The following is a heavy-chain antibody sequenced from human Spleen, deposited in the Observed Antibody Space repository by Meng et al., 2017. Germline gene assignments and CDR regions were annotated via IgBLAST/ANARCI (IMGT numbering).Heavy chain of an antibody. V-gene: IGHV3-7*03. CDR2: MKEDGSEK. Sequence: GGSLRLSCAASGFTFSDYLMSWVRQAPGKGLEWVANMKEDGSEKYYLDSVKGRFTISRHNSKNTLYLQVNSLRAEDTALYYCAKYSYGLGDYFDYWGQGDLVTVSS. J-gene: IGHJ4*02. CDR1: GFTFSDYL. D-gene: IGHD3-10*01. CDR3: AKYSYGLGDYFDY.